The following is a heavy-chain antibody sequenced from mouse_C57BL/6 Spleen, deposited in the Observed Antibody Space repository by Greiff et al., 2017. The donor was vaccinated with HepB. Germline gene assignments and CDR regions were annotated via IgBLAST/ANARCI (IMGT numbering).Heavy chain of an antibody. CDR1: GYTFTSYW. V-gene: IGHV1-55*01. CDR3: ARERVLLRSFDY. J-gene: IGHJ2*01. D-gene: IGHD1-1*01. CDR2: IYPGSGST. Sequence: QVQLQQSGAELVKPGASVKMSCKASGYTFTSYWITWVKQRPGQGLEWIGDIYPGSGSTNYNEKFKSKATLTVDTSSSTAYMQLSSLTSEDSAVYYCARERVLLRSFDYWGQGTTLTVSS.